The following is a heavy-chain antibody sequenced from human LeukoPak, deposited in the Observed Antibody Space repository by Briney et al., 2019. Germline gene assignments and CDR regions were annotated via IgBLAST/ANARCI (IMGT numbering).Heavy chain of an antibody. Sequence: GRSLRLSCAASGFTFSSYSMNWVRQAPGKGLEWVSYISSSSSTIYYADSVKGRFTISRDNAKNSLYLQMNSLRDEDTAVYYCAREYCSGGSCYGLDYWGQGTLVTVSS. D-gene: IGHD2-15*01. CDR2: ISSSSSTI. V-gene: IGHV3-48*02. CDR3: AREYCSGGSCYGLDY. CDR1: GFTFSSYS. J-gene: IGHJ4*02.